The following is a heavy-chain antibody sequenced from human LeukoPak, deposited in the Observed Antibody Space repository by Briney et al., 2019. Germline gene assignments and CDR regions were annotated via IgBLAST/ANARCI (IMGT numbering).Heavy chain of an antibody. Sequence: SVKVSCKASGGTFSSYAISCVRQAPGQGLEWMGRIIPILGIANYAQKFQGRVTVTADKSTSTAYMELSSLRSEDTAVYYCARGQFFGVVIMSYYYYGMDVWGQGTTVTVSS. CDR2: IIPILGIA. V-gene: IGHV1-69*04. CDR1: GGTFSSYA. J-gene: IGHJ6*02. CDR3: ARGQFFGVVIMSYYYYGMDV. D-gene: IGHD3-3*01.